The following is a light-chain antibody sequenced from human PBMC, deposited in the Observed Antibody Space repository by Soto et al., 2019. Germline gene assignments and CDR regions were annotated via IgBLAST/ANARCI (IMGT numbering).Light chain of an antibody. CDR1: ISDVGAYNY. CDR2: EVS. Sequence: QSVLTQPASVSGSPGQSITISCTGSISDVGAYNYVSWYQQHPGKAPKLMIYEVSNRPSGVAFRFSGSKSGNTASLTISGLQSEDEGDYCCSSYTRSTTWLFGGGTKLTVL. V-gene: IGLV2-14*01. J-gene: IGLJ3*02. CDR3: SSYTRSTTWL.